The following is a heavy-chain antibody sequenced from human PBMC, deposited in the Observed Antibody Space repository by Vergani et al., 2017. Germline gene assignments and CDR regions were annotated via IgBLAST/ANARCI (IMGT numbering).Heavy chain of an antibody. J-gene: IGHJ3*02. CDR1: GYTLTELS. D-gene: IGHD1-26*01. CDR3: ARGGPVGATLGDAFDI. Sequence: QVQLVQSGAEVKKPGASVKVSCKVSGYTLTELSMHWVRQAPGKGLEWMGGFDPEDGETIYAQKFQGRVTMTTDTSTSTAYMELRSLRSDDTAVYYCARGGPVGATLGDAFDIWGQGTMVTVSS. V-gene: IGHV1-24*01. CDR2: FDPEDGET.